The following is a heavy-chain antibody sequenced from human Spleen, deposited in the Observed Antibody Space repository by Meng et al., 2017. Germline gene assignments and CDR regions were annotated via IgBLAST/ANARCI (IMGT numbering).Heavy chain of an antibody. CDR1: GFTFSSYW. D-gene: IGHD3-10*01. CDR3: ARDIVAMVRGVIITYYFDY. Sequence: GGSLRLSCAASGFTFSSYWMSWVRQAPGKGLEWVANIKQDGSEKYYVDSVKGRFTISRDNAKNSLYLQMNSLRAEDTAVYYCARDIVAMVRGVIITYYFDYWGQGTLVTVSS. V-gene: IGHV3-7*01. J-gene: IGHJ4*02. CDR2: IKQDGSEK.